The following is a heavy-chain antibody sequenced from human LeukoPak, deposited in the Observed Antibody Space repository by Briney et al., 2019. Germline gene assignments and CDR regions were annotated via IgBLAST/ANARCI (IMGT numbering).Heavy chain of an antibody. CDR2: LNRDGTSS. D-gene: IGHD3-10*01. CDR1: GFTFRHYS. Sequence: PGGSLRLSCAASGFTFRHYSMEWVRQAPGKGLEWVSRLNRDGTSSSYADAVKGRFTVSRDNAENTLHLEMNSLRAEDTVVYYLAGEEDDMARGIIIGSYFDFWGQGTLVTVSS. J-gene: IGHJ4*02. V-gene: IGHV3-74*01. CDR3: AGEEDDMARGIIIGSYFDF.